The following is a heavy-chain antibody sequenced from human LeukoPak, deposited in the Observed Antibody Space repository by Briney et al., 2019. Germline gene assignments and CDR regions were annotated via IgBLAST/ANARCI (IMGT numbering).Heavy chain of an antibody. D-gene: IGHD5-24*01. Sequence: GGSLRLSCAASGFTFSSYAMSWVRQAPGKGLEWVSAISGSGGSTYYADSVKGRFTISRDNAKNSLYLQMNSLRAEDTALYYCAKVGERWLQFYYFDYWGQGTLVTVSS. CDR1: GFTFSSYA. J-gene: IGHJ4*02. CDR3: AKVGERWLQFYYFDY. CDR2: ISGSGGST. V-gene: IGHV3-23*01.